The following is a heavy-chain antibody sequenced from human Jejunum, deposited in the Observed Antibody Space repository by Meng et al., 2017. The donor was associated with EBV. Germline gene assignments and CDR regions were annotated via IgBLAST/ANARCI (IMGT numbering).Heavy chain of an antibody. J-gene: IGHJ4*02. CDR2: MHPGGST. D-gene: IGHD4-11*01. Sequence: QGRLQESGPGLVKPSGTLSLTCAVSGDSTSSSHWWSWVRQPPGKGLEWIGEMHPGGSTNYNPSLKSRVTISVDNSKNQFSLKLTSVTAADTAVYYCAKSNDYSLNSWGQGTLVTVSS. CDR1: GDSTSSSHW. CDR3: AKSNDYSLNS. V-gene: IGHV4-4*02.